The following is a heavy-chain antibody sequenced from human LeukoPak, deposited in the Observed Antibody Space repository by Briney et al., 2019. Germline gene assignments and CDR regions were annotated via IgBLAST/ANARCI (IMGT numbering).Heavy chain of an antibody. CDR1: GGSISSYY. CDR3: ARWYCSGGSCYRRLRFDP. V-gene: IGHV4-59*08. J-gene: IGHJ5*02. D-gene: IGHD2-15*01. CDR2: IYYSGST. Sequence: SETLSLTCTVSGGSISSYYWSWIRQPPGKGLEWTGYIYYSGSTNYNPSLKGRVTISVDTSKNQFSLKLSSVTAADTAVYYCARWYCSGGSCYRRLRFDPWGQGTLVTVSS.